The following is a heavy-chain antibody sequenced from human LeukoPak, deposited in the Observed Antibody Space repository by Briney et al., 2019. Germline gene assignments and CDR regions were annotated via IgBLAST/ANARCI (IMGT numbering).Heavy chain of an antibody. CDR2: IFYSGST. D-gene: IGHD3-22*01. Sequence: PSQTLSLTCTVSGGSISSGDYYWSWIRQPPGKGLEWIGFIFYSGSTNYNPSLKSRVTILLDKSKNQFSLKLRSVTAADTAVYYCAREVESSGKFDPWGQGILVTVSS. CDR1: GGSISSGDYY. V-gene: IGHV4-30-4*01. CDR3: AREVESSGKFDP. J-gene: IGHJ5*02.